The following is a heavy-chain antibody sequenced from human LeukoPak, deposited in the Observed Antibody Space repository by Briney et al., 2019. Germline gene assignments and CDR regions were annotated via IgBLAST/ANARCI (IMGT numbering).Heavy chain of an antibody. CDR3: AKDKQQLVSPDYYYYGMDV. CDR2: ISGSGGST. J-gene: IGHJ6*02. D-gene: IGHD6-13*01. Sequence: GGSLRLSCAASGFTLSSYAMSWVRQAPGKGLEWVSAISGSGGSTYYADSVKGRFTISRDNSKNTLYLQMNSLRAEDTAVYYCAKDKQQLVSPDYYYYGMDVWGQGTTVTVSS. V-gene: IGHV3-23*01. CDR1: GFTLSSYA.